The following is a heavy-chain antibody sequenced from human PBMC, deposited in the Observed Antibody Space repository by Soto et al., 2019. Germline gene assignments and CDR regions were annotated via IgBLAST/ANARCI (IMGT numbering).Heavy chain of an antibody. D-gene: IGHD5-12*01. V-gene: IGHV4-34*01. Sequence: SETLSLTCAVYGGSFSGYYWSWIRQPPGKGLEWIGEINHSGSTNYNPSLKSRVTISVDTSKNQFSLKLSSVTAADTAVYYCAGESGYDTGGNAFDIWGQGTMVTVSS. CDR1: GGSFSGYY. J-gene: IGHJ3*02. CDR3: AGESGYDTGGNAFDI. CDR2: INHSGST.